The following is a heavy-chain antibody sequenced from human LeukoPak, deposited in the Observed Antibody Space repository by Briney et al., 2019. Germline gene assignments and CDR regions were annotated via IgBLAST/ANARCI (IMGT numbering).Heavy chain of an antibody. J-gene: IGHJ3*02. CDR3: AKSTYYYDTFVNAFDI. V-gene: IGHV4-59*12. D-gene: IGHD3-22*01. Sequence: SETLSLTCTVSGGSISSYYWSWIRQPPGKGLEWIGYIYYSGSTNYNPSLKSRVTISVDKSKNQFSLKLSSVTAADTAVYYCAKSTYYYDTFVNAFDIWGQGTMVTVSS. CDR2: IYYSGST. CDR1: GGSISSYY.